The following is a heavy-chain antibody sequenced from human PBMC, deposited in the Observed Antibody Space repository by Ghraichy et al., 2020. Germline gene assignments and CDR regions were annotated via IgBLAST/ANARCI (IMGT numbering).Heavy chain of an antibody. CDR1: GFTFSSYS. Sequence: GGSLRLSCVGSGFTFSSYSMNWVRQSPGKGLEWVSYITSSTRTTSYADSVKGRFTISRDNAKNSLYLQMNSLRDEDTAVYYCARGSTVVRFFYYDGMDVWGQGTTVTVSS. CDR2: ITSSTRTT. J-gene: IGHJ6*02. D-gene: IGHD4-23*01. CDR3: ARGSTVVRFFYYDGMDV. V-gene: IGHV3-48*02.